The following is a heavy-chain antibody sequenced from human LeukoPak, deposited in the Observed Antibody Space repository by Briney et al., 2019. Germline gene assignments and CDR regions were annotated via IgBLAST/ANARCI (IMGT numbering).Heavy chain of an antibody. D-gene: IGHD3-3*01. CDR1: GYTFTGYY. V-gene: IGHV1-2*02. CDR2: INPNSGGT. J-gene: IGHJ4*02. CDR3: ARVLWKTDYFDY. Sequence: GASVKVSCKASGYTFTGYYVHWVRQAPGQGLEWMGWINPNSGGTNYAQKFQGRVTMTRDTSISTAYMELSRLRSDDTAVYYCARVLWKTDYFDYWGQGTLVTVSS.